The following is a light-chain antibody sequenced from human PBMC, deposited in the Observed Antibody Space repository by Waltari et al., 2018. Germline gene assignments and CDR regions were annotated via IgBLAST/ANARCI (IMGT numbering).Light chain of an antibody. J-gene: IGKJ1*01. CDR2: DAS. V-gene: IGKV3-20*01. Sequence: IVFTQSPGPLSLSPGERATLSCRAGQSVSSDYLAWDQQRPGQAPRLLIFDASSRAAGIPDRFSGSGSGTDFSLTISRLEPEDFAVYYCQQYGSLPWTFGQGTRVEIK. CDR1: QSVSSDY. CDR3: QQYGSLPWT.